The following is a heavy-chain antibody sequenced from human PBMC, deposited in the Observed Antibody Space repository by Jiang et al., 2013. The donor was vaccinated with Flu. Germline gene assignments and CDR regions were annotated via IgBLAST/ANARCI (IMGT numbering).Heavy chain of an antibody. CDR3: ARGEVGWLVDYYYGMDV. J-gene: IGHJ6*02. CDR2: TYYRSKWYN. V-gene: IGHV6-1*01. Sequence: SQTLSLTCAISGDSVSSNSAAWNWIRQSPSRGLEWLGRTYYRSKWYNDYAVSVKSRTTINPDTSKNQFSLQLNSVTPEDTAVYYCARGEVGWLVDYYYGMDVWGQGTTVTVSS. CDR1: GDSVSSNSAA. D-gene: IGHD6-19*01.